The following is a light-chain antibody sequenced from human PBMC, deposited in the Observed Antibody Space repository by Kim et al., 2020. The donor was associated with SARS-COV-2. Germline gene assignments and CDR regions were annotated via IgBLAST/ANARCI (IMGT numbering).Light chain of an antibody. CDR3: QQNNTSPLT. Sequence: DIQMTQSPSSLSASVGDRVTITCRASQDIGNSLDWFQQKPGKAPKSLIYAAFRLQSGLPSKFSGSGSGTDFTLTINSLQPEDFANYYWQQNNTSPLTFGGGTKVDIK. V-gene: IGKV1-16*02. J-gene: IGKJ4*01. CDR1: QDIGNS. CDR2: AAF.